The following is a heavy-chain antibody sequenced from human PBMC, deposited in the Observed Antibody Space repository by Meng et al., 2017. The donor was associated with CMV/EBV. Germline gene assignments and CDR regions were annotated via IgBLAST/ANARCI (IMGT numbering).Heavy chain of an antibody. D-gene: IGHD2-2*01. CDR2: ISGSGGST. J-gene: IGHJ5*02. V-gene: IGHV3-23*01. CDR1: GFTFSSYA. CDR3: ARHGYQLLQRCWFDP. Sequence: GESLKISCAASGFTFSSYAMSWVRQAPGKGLEWVSAISGSGGSTYYADSVKGRFTISRDNSKNTLYLQMNSLRAEDTAVYYCARHGYQLLQRCWFDPWGQGTLVTVSS.